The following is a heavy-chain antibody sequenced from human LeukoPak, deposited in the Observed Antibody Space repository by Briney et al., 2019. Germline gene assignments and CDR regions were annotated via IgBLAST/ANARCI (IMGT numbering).Heavy chain of an antibody. D-gene: IGHD1-26*01. CDR3: ARVRGSSGSYEYYHYMDV. CDR1: GASFSSYY. CDR2: IFYNGNT. V-gene: IGHV4-59*12. J-gene: IGHJ6*03. Sequence: SETLSLTCTVSGASFSSYYWSWLRQPPGKGLEWIAYIFYNGNTKYNPSLKSRVTMSVDTSKKQFSLKLSSATAADTAVYYCARVRGSSGSYEYYHYMDVWGKGTTVTISS.